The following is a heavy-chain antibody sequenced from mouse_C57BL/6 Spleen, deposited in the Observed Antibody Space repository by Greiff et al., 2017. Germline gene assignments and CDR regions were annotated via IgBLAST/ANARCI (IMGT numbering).Heavy chain of an antibody. V-gene: IGHV1-53*01. CDR1: GYTFTSYW. D-gene: IGHD4-1*01. J-gene: IGHJ2*01. CDR3: TRSNWDWGGY. Sequence: VQLQQPGTELVKPGASVKLSCKASGYTFTSYWMHWVKQRPGQGLEWIGNINPSNGGPNYNEKFKSKATLTVDKSSSTAYMQLSSLTSEDAADYCFTRSNWDWGGYWGQGTTLTVSS. CDR2: INPSNGGP.